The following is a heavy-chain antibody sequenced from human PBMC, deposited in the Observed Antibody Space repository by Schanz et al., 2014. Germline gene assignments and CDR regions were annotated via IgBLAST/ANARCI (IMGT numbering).Heavy chain of an antibody. J-gene: IGHJ4*02. CDR2: ISGSGSST. Sequence: VQLVESGGGLAQPGGSLRLSCAASGFTFSSYAMTWVRQAPGKGLDWVSAISGSGSSTYYADSVKGRFTISRDNSKNTLFLQMSSLRAEDTAVYYCARDGDCDYWGQGTLVTASS. CDR1: GFTFSSYA. CDR3: ARDGDCDY. V-gene: IGHV3-23*04.